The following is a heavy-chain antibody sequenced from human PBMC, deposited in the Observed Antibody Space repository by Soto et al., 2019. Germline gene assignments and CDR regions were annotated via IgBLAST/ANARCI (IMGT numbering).Heavy chain of an antibody. CDR3: ARVITRVQGSLGYYYGMDV. V-gene: IGHV1-69*01. CDR1: GGTFSSYA. D-gene: IGHD3-10*01. J-gene: IGHJ6*04. Sequence: QVQLVQSGAEVKKPGSSVKVSCKASGGTFSSYAISWVRQVPGQGLEWMGGIIPIFGTANYAHKFQGRVTLTADDSTSTAYIGLSSLRSEDTAVYYCARVITRVQGSLGYYYGMDVWGLVSTFIAFS. CDR2: IIPIFGTA.